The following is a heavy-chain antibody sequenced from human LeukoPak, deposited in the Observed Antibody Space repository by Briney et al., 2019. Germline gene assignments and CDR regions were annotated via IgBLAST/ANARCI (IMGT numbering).Heavy chain of an antibody. CDR3: ARDPGRAALRPKYYFDY. J-gene: IGHJ4*02. CDR2: INPNSGGT. CDR1: GYTFTSYY. V-gene: IGHV1-2*02. Sequence: GASVKVSCKASGYTFTSYYMHWVRQAPGQGLEWMGWINPNSGGTNYAQKFQGRVTMTRDTSISTAYMELSRLRSDDTAVYYCARDPGRAALRPKYYFDYWGQGTLVTVSS. D-gene: IGHD6-6*01.